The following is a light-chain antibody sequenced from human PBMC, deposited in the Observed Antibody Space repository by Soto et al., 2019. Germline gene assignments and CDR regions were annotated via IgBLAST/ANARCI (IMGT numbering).Light chain of an antibody. CDR1: QAIDSW. V-gene: IGKV1-12*01. CDR3: QQTLSFPPT. Sequence: DIPMTQSPSSVSASVGDRVTITCRASQAIDSWLAWYQQKLGEAPKLLIFTGSLLHSGVPPRFSGSGSGTDFTLTISSLQPEDFATYYCQQTLSFPPTFGQGTKV. CDR2: TGS. J-gene: IGKJ1*01.